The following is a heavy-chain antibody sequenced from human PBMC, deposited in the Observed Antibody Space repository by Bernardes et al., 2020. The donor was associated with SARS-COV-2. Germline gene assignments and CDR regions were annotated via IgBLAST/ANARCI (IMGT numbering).Heavy chain of an antibody. V-gene: IGHV4-59*01. D-gene: IGHD3-16*01. CDR2: IYYSGST. CDR1: GGSISTYY. CDR3: AKALYRPTYYFDY. Sequence: SETLSLTCTVSGGSISTYYWSWIRQPPGKGLEWIGYIYYSGSTNYNPSLKSRVTISVDTSKNQFSLKLSSVTAADTAVYYCAKALYRPTYYFDYWGQGTLVTVSS. J-gene: IGHJ4*02.